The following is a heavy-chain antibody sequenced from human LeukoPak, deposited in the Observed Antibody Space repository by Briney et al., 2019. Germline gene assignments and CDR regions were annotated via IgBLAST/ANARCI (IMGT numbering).Heavy chain of an antibody. J-gene: IGHJ4*02. Sequence: GGSLRLSCAASGFTFSDYSMNWVRQAPGKGLEWVSYISFSVNTKYYGDSVKGRFTISRDNAKNSLYLHMDSLRAEDTAVYYCAKDGHWTFDYWGQGTLVTVSS. CDR3: AKDGHWTFDY. CDR1: GFTFSDYS. V-gene: IGHV3-48*04. CDR2: ISFSVNTK. D-gene: IGHD1-1*01.